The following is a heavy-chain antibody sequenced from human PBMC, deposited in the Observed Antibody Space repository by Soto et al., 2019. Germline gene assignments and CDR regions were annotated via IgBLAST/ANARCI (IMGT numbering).Heavy chain of an antibody. D-gene: IGHD3-10*01. J-gene: IGHJ4*02. CDR3: GRAIGRGSSRD. Sequence: EVQLVESGGGLVKPGGSLRLSCTASGFIFRTYGMTWVRQAPGKGLEWVSSIYSSGTFIYYADSVKGRFTISRDDAKNSLFLQMNSLRAEDTAVYYCGRAIGRGSSRDWGQGTLVTVSS. V-gene: IGHV3-21*01. CDR2: IYSSGTFI. CDR1: GFIFRTYG.